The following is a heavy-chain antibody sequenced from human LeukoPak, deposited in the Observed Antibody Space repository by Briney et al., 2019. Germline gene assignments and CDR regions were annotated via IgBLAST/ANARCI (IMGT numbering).Heavy chain of an antibody. CDR1: GFTFSSYG. J-gene: IGHJ6*02. CDR2: ISYDGSNK. D-gene: IGHD3-3*01. V-gene: IGHV3-30*18. CDR3: AKDGGYDFWSGYYSSYYGMDV. Sequence: GGSLRLSCAASGFTFSSYGMHWVRQAPGKGLEWVAVISYDGSNKYYADSVKGRFTISRDDSKNTLYLQMNSLRAEDTAVYYCAKDGGYDFWSGYYSSYYGMDVWGQGTTVTVSS.